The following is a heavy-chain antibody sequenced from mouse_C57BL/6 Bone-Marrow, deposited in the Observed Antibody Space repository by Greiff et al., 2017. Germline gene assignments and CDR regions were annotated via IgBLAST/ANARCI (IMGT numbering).Heavy chain of an antibody. Sequence: VQLQQSGPGLVQPSQSLSITCTASGFSLTSYGVHWVRQSPGKGLEWLGVIWSGGSTDYNAAFISRLSISKDNSKSQVFFKMNRLQADDTAIYYCARKGIDGYYWYFDVGGTGTTVSVSS. J-gene: IGHJ1*03. V-gene: IGHV2-2*01. D-gene: IGHD2-3*01. CDR2: IWSGGST. CDR1: GFSLTSYG. CDR3: ARKGIDGYYWYFDV.